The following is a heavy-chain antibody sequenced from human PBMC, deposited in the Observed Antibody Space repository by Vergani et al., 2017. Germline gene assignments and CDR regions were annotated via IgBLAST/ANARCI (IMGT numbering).Heavy chain of an antibody. CDR1: GGSISSGDYY. D-gene: IGHD5-24*01. CDR2: IYYSGST. J-gene: IGHJ6*02. CDR3: ARDQIETATTNSYYYYYGMDV. Sequence: QVQLQESGPGLVKPSQTLSLTCTVSGGSISSGDYYWSWIRQPPGKGLEWIGYIYYSGSTYYNPSLKSRVTISVDTSKNQFSLKLSSVTAADTAVYYCARDQIETATTNSYYYYYGMDVWGQGTTVTVSS. V-gene: IGHV4-30-4*01.